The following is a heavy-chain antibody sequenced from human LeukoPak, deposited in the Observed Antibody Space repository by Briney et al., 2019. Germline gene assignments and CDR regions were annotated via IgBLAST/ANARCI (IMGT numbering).Heavy chain of an antibody. CDR3: ARTIFGVVIPTENWFDP. D-gene: IGHD3-3*01. Sequence: GASVKVSCKASGGTFSSYAISWVRQAPGQGLEWMGGIIPIFGTANYAQKFQGRVTITTDGSTSTAYMELSSLRSEDTAVYYCARTIFGVVIPTENWFDPWGQGTLVTVSS. J-gene: IGHJ5*02. V-gene: IGHV1-69*05. CDR1: GGTFSSYA. CDR2: IIPIFGTA.